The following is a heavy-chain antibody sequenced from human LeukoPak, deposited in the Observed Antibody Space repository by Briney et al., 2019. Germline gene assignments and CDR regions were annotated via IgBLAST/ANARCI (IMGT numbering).Heavy chain of an antibody. CDR2: ISGSGVST. J-gene: IGHJ4*02. Sequence: PGGSLRLSCAASGFTFSSYAMSWVRQASGKGLEWVSAISGSGVSTYYADSVKGRFTISRDNSKNTLYLQMNSLRADDTAVYYCARISLPPSDNFDSWGQGTLVTVSS. CDR1: GFTFSSYA. D-gene: IGHD2-15*01. CDR3: ARISLPPSDNFDS. V-gene: IGHV3-23*01.